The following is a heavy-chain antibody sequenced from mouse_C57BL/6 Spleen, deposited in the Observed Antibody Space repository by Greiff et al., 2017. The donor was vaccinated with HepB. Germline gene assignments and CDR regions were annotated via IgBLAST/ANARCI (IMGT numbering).Heavy chain of an antibody. CDR2: IYPGSGNT. CDR1: GYTFTDYY. CDR3: ARWGGGYYGYYAMDY. D-gene: IGHD1-1*01. J-gene: IGHJ4*01. Sequence: VQLQQSGAELVRPGASVKLSCKASGYTFTDYYINWVKQRPGQGLEWIARIYPGSGNTYYNEKFKGKATLTAEKSSSTAYMQLSSLTSEESAVYFCARWGGGYYGYYAMDYWGQGTSVTVSS. V-gene: IGHV1-76*01.